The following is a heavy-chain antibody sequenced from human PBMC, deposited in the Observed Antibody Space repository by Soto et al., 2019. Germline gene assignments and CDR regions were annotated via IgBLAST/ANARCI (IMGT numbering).Heavy chain of an antibody. CDR2: IIPIFGTA. CDR3: ARVDCSSTSCYGYYYYYGMDV. Sequence: ASVKVSCKASGVTFSSYAISWVRQAPGQGLEWMGGIIPIFGTANYAQKFQGRVTITADESTSTAYMELSSLRSEDTAVYYCARVDCSSTSCYGYYYYYGMDVWGQGTTVTVSS. D-gene: IGHD2-2*01. CDR1: GVTFSSYA. V-gene: IGHV1-69*13. J-gene: IGHJ6*02.